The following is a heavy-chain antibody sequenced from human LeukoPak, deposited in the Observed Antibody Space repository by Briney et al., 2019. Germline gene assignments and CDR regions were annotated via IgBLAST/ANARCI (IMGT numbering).Heavy chain of an antibody. CDR1: GGSFSGYF. V-gene: IGHV4-34*01. CDR2: INHSGSA. Sequence: SETLSLTCAASGGSFSGYFWSWIRQPPGKGLEWIGEINHSGSANYNPSLKSRVTMSVDTSKSQFSLKLSSVTAADTAVYYCARGRASSPEDLLTCYYYWGQGTLVTVSS. J-gene: IGHJ4*02. CDR3: ARGRASSPEDLLTCYYY. D-gene: IGHD3-9*01.